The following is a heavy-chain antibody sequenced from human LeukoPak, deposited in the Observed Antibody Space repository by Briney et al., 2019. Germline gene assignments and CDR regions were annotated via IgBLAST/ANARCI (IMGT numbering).Heavy chain of an antibody. Sequence: SETLSLTCTVSGGSISSSSYYWVWIRQPPGKGLEWIGSIYYSGSTYYNPSLKSRVTISVDTSKNQFSLKLSSVTAADTAVYYCARDPVWGSYDYWGQGTLVTVSS. CDR2: IYYSGST. CDR1: GGSISSSSYY. V-gene: IGHV4-39*07. J-gene: IGHJ4*02. CDR3: ARDPVWGSYDY. D-gene: IGHD3-16*01.